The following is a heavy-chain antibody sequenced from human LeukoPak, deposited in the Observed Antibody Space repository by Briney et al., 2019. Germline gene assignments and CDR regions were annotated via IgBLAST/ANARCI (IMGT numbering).Heavy chain of an antibody. D-gene: IGHD3-16*01. J-gene: IGHJ3*02. Sequence: GGSLRLSCAASGFAFSSYAMHWVRQAPGKGLEWVAIISYDGIIEDYSDSVKGRFTISRDNSKNTLYLQMNSLRAEDTAVYYCARGGTRAFDIWGQGTMVTVSS. CDR3: ARGGTRAFDI. CDR1: GFAFSSYA. CDR2: ISYDGIIE. V-gene: IGHV3-30*14.